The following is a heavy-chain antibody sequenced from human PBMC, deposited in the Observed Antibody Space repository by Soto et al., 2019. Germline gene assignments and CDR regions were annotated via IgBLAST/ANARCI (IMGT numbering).Heavy chain of an antibody. CDR2: ISYDGSNK. CDR1: GFTFSSYA. Sequence: GSLRLSCAASGFTFSSYAMHWVRQAPGKGLEWVAVISYDGSNKYYADSVKGRFTISRDNSKNTLYLQMNSLRAEDTAVYYCARDSNYDFWSGPLYYFDYWGQGTLVTVSS. V-gene: IGHV3-30-3*01. D-gene: IGHD3-3*01. J-gene: IGHJ4*02. CDR3: ARDSNYDFWSGPLYYFDY.